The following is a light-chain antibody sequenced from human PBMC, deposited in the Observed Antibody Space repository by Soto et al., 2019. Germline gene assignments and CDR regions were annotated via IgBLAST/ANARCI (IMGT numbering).Light chain of an antibody. CDR1: QSVSSSY. J-gene: IGKJ2*01. CDR2: GAS. CDR3: QQYNDWPPYT. V-gene: IGKV3-20*01. Sequence: EIVLTQSPGTLSLSPGERATLSCRASQSVSSSYLAWYQQKPGQAPRLLIYGASSRATGIPDRFSGSGSGTDFTLTISSLQSEDFAFYYCQQYNDWPPYTFGQGTKVDIK.